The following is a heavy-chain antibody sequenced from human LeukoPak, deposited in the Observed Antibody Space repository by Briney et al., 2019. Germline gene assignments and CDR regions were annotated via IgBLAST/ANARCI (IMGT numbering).Heavy chain of an antibody. Sequence: GASVKVSCKASGYTFTSYGISWVRQAPGQGLEWMGWISAYNGNTNYAQKLQGRVTMTTDTSTSTAYMELRSLRSDDTAVYYCARDRGRYSSSSWFDPWAREPWSPSPQ. D-gene: IGHD6-6*01. CDR1: GYTFTSYG. CDR3: ARDRGRYSSSSWFDP. CDR2: ISAYNGNT. V-gene: IGHV1-18*01. J-gene: IGHJ5*02.